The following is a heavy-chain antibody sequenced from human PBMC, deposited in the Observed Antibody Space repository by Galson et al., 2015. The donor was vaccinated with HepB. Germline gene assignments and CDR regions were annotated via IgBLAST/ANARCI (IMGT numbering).Heavy chain of an antibody. J-gene: IGHJ4*02. Sequence: SLRLSCAASGFTFSSYSMNWVRQAPGKGLEWVSYISSSSSTIYYADSVKGRFTISRDNAKNSLYLQMNSLRDEDTAVYYCARGPTRSTLLWFGEWGQGTLVTVSS. D-gene: IGHD3-10*01. CDR2: ISSSSSTI. V-gene: IGHV3-48*02. CDR3: ARGPTRSTLLWFGE. CDR1: GFTFSSYS.